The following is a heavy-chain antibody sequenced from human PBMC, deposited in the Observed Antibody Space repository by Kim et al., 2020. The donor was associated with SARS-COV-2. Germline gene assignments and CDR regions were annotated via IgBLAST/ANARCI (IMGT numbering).Heavy chain of an antibody. CDR1: GYTFTSYD. CDR3: ARRGFGELEVFDI. Sequence: ASVKVSCKASGYTFTSYDITWVRQAAGQGLEWMGWVNPDSGNTDYAQKFQGRVSMTRDTAISTAYMELTSLRSEDTAIYFCARRGFGELEVFDIWGQGT. CDR2: VNPDSGNT. V-gene: IGHV1-8*01. J-gene: IGHJ3*02. D-gene: IGHD3-10*01.